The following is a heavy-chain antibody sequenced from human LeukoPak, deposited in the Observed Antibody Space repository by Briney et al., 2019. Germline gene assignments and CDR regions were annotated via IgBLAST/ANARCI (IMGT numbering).Heavy chain of an antibody. CDR3: ARDSTLSNY. CDR1: GLTFSSYW. J-gene: IGHJ4*02. V-gene: IGHV3-7*04. D-gene: IGHD3-16*01. CDR2: IKYDGSET. Sequence: GGSLRLSCAASGLTFSSYWMTWVRQAPGKGLEWVATIKYDGSETYYVDSVRGRFSISRDNAKNSLYLQMNSLRAEDTAVYYCARDSTLSNYWGQGTLVTASS.